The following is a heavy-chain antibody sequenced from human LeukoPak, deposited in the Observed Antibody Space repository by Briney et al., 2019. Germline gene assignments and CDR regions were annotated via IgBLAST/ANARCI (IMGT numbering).Heavy chain of an antibody. CDR2: IYYSGST. Sequence: SETLSLTCAVYGGSFSGYYWSWIRQPPGKGLEWIGSIYYSGSTYYNPSLKSRVTISVDTSKNQFSLKLSSVTAADTAVYYCARDQGIAALSYWGQGTLVTVSS. J-gene: IGHJ4*02. D-gene: IGHD6-6*01. V-gene: IGHV4-34*01. CDR1: GGSFSGYY. CDR3: ARDQGIAALSY.